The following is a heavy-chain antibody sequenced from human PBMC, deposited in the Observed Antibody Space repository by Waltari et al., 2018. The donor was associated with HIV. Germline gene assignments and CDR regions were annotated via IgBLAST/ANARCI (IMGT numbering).Heavy chain of an antibody. CDR1: GYTYTALY. Sequence: VHLVQSGADFQRPGASVDVSCEASGYTYTALYINWVRQAPGQGLQWMGRIKCNPGDTNLAPKFQGRVTITRETSVNTAYKELRSLNSNDTAIYYCARGEDVSLTSIPPGYRFDFWGVGSAVTVSS. J-gene: IGHJ4*02. CDR2: IKCNPGDT. V-gene: IGHV1-2*06. CDR3: ARGEDVSLTSIPPGYRFDF. D-gene: IGHD2-21*02.